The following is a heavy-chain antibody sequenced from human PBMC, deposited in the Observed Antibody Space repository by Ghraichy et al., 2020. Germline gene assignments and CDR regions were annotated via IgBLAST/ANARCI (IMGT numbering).Heavy chain of an antibody. CDR3: ARRRYSYGLDY. V-gene: IGHV1-46*01. J-gene: IGHJ4*02. CDR2: INPSGDST. CDR1: GYTFTSYY. Sequence: ASVKVSCKASGYTFTSYYMHWLRQAPGQGLEWMGIINPSGDSTNYAQKFQGRVTMTRDTSTSTVYMELSSLRSEDTAVYYCARRRYSYGLDYWGQGTLVTGPS. D-gene: IGHD3-16*02.